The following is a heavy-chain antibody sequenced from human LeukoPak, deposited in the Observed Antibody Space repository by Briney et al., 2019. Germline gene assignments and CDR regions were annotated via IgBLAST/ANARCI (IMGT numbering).Heavy chain of an antibody. CDR3: ATSIFDSYNGSYFDY. CDR1: GYTLTELS. CDR2: FDPEDGET. Sequence: ASVKVSCKVSGYTLTELSMHWVRQAPGKGLEWMGGFDPEDGETIYAQKFQGRVTMTEDTSTDTAYMELSSLRSEDTAVYYCATSIFDSYNGSYFDYWGQGTLVTVSS. D-gene: IGHD1-26*01. V-gene: IGHV1-24*01. J-gene: IGHJ4*02.